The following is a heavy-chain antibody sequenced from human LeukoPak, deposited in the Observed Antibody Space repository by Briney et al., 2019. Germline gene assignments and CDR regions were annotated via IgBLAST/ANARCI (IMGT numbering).Heavy chain of an antibody. CDR2: ISAYGEST. J-gene: IGHJ4*02. CDR1: GFTFSIYG. V-gene: IGHV3-23*01. D-gene: IGHD1-7*01. Sequence: GGTLRLSCAASGFTFSIYGMSWVRQGPGKGLEWVSRISAYGESTYYADSVKGRFTISRDNSKNTLYLQMNSLRVKDTAVYYCAKEGKTRNWNYYQAKPVYWGQGTLVTVSS. CDR3: AKEGKTRNWNYYQAKPVY.